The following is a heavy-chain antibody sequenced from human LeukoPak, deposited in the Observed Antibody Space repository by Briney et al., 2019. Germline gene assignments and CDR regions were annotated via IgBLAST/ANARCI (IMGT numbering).Heavy chain of an antibody. J-gene: IGHJ4*02. D-gene: IGHD6-25*01. CDR3: AASSGLDY. CDR2: IRGKAYGETT. CDR1: GLSFGDYA. Sequence: PGGSLRLSCSVSGLSFGDYALSWVRQAPGKGLEWIGYIRGKAYGETTEYAASVQGRFTISRDDSKSIAYLQMNRLTTEDTGVYYCAASSGLDYWGQGTLVTVSS. V-gene: IGHV3-49*04.